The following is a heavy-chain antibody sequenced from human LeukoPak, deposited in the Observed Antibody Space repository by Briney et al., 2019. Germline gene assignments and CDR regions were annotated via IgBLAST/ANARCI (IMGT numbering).Heavy chain of an antibody. D-gene: IGHD3-3*01. J-gene: IGHJ5*02. CDR3: ARGKSLYRANWFDP. Sequence: SESLALTCTVSGGSISSGSYYWRWIRQPAGKGMEWIGRIYTSGSTNYNPSLQSRVTISVDTSKNQFSLKLSSLTAADTAVYYCARGKSLYRANWFDPWGQGTLVTVSS. V-gene: IGHV4-61*02. CDR2: IYTSGST. CDR1: GGSISSGSYY.